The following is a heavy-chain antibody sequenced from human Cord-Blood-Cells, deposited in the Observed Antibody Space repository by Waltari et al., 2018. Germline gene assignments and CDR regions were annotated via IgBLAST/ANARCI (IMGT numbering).Heavy chain of an antibody. CDR2: INHSGST. J-gene: IGHJ6*02. Sequence: QVQLQQWGAGLLKPSETLSLTCAVYGGSFSGSYWSWIRQPPGKGLEWIGEINHSGSTNYNPSLKSRVTISVDTSKNQFSLKLSSVTAADTAVYYCARGDYYDSSGYYYYYYYGMDVWGQGTTVTVSS. CDR3: ARGDYYDSSGYYYYYYYGMDV. CDR1: GGSFSGSY. D-gene: IGHD3-22*01. V-gene: IGHV4-34*01.